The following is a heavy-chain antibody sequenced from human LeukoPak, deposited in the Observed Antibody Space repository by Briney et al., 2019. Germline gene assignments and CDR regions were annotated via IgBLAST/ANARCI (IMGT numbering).Heavy chain of an antibody. CDR2: ISGSGGST. J-gene: IGHJ4*02. Sequence: GGSLRLSCAASGFTFSSYAMSWVRQAPGKGLEWVSAISGSGGSTYYADSVKGRFAISRDNSKNTLYLQMNSPRAEDTAVYYCAKGMGIAVASPFDYWGQGTLVTVSS. CDR3: AKGMGIAVASPFDY. D-gene: IGHD6-19*01. V-gene: IGHV3-23*01. CDR1: GFTFSSYA.